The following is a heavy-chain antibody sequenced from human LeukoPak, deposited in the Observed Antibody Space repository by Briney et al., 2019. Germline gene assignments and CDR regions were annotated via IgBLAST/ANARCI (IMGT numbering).Heavy chain of an antibody. CDR3: SRDPIHYSGMYYMPSLDL. J-gene: IGHJ3*01. Sequence: SQTLSLTCAISGDSVSNNNAAWNWVRQSPSRGLEWLGRTYYRSDWYYDYAVAVKGRITINPDTSKNQFSLQLKSVTPEDTAIYYCSRDPIHYSGMYYMPSLDLWGQGTVVSVSS. D-gene: IGHD1-26*01. V-gene: IGHV6-1*01. CDR2: TYYRSDWYY. CDR1: GDSVSNNNAA.